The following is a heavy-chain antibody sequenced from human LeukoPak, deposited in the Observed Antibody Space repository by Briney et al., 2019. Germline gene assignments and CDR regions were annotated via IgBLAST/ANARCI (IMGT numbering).Heavy chain of an antibody. V-gene: IGHV4-34*01. CDR3: ARAPYDSSGYHFDY. J-gene: IGHJ4*02. CDR1: GGSFSGYY. D-gene: IGHD3-22*01. CDR2: INHSGST. Sequence: SETLSLTCAVYGGSFSGYYWSWIRQPPGKGLEWIGEINHSGSTNYNPSLKSRVTISVDTSKNQFSLKLSSVTAADTAVYYCARAPYDSSGYHFDYWGQGTLVTVSS.